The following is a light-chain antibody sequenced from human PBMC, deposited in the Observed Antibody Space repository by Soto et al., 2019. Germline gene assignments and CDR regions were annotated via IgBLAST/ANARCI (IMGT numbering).Light chain of an antibody. CDR2: GAS. CDR1: RSVSSN. V-gene: IGKV3-15*01. J-gene: IGKJ5*01. Sequence: IMMTQSPATLSVSPGERATLSCRASRSVSSNLAWYQQKPDQAHRLLIYGASTRASGIPARFSGSGSGTEFTLTISSRQSEDFAVYYCQQYNNCSPFTFGQGTRLEIK. CDR3: QQYNNCSPFT.